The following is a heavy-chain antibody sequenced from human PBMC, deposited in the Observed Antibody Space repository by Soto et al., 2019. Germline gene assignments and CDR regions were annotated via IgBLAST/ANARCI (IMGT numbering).Heavy chain of an antibody. Sequence: GRSLRLSCAASGFTFSSYGMHWVRQAPGKGLEWVAVIWYDGSNKYYADSLMGRFTISRYNSNYTFFLQMNSLRAEDTVVYYCARDYQRYCSGGSCYRNWFDPWGQGTLVTVSS. CDR1: GFTFSSYG. CDR2: IWYDGSNK. J-gene: IGHJ5*02. D-gene: IGHD2-15*01. V-gene: IGHV3-33*01. CDR3: ARDYQRYCSGGSCYRNWFDP.